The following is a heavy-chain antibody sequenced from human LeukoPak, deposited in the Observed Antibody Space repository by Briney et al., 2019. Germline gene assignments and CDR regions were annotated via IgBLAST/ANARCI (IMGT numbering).Heavy chain of an antibody. CDR2: INNGNT. V-gene: IGHV1-18*01. CDR3: ARGIAVAPMANWFDP. D-gene: IGHD6-19*01. J-gene: IGHJ5*02. CDR1: GYTFISYG. Sequence: ASVKVSCRAGGYTFISYGLSWVRQAPGQGLEWMGWINNGNTRYAENLQGRPTLTTDTSTSTAYMELRSLRSDDTAVYYCARGIAVAPMANWFDPWGQGTLVTVSP.